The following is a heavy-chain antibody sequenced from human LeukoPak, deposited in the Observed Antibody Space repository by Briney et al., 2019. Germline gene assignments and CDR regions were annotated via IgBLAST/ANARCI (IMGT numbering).Heavy chain of an antibody. CDR3: ARGAARAGSGMDV. V-gene: IGHV1-46*01. J-gene: IGHJ6*02. CDR1: GYTFTGYY. CDR2: INPSGGST. D-gene: IGHD6-6*01. Sequence: ASVKVSCTASGYTFTGYYMHWVRQAPGQGLEWMGVINPSGGSTSYAQKFQGRVTMTRDTSTSTVYMELSSLRSEDTAVYYCARGAARAGSGMDVWGQGTTVTVSS.